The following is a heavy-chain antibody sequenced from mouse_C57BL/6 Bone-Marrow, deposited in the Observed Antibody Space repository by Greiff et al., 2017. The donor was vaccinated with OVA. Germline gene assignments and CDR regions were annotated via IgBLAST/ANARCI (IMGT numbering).Heavy chain of an antibody. J-gene: IGHJ4*01. D-gene: IGHD1-1*01. Sequence: QVQLQQSGPELVKPGASVKLSCKASGYTFTSYDINWVKQRPGQGLEWIGWIYPRDGSTTYNEKFKGKATLTVDTSSSKAYMELHSLTSEDSAVYFCARPSQYYGSSYHFWYAMDYWGQGTSVTVSS. CDR1: GYTFTSYD. CDR3: ARPSQYYGSSYHFWYAMDY. CDR2: IYPRDGST. V-gene: IGHV1-85*01.